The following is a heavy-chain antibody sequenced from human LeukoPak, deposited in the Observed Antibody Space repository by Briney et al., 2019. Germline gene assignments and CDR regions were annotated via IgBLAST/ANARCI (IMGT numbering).Heavy chain of an antibody. Sequence: PGGSLRLSCVGSGFSFSSNWMTWFRQAPGKGLEWVANIKEDGSQKYYVDSVKGRFIISRDNAKNSLYLQMNNLRAEDTAMYYCETVDAWGQGTTVTVSS. CDR1: GFSFSSNW. CDR2: IKEDGSQK. CDR3: ETVDA. V-gene: IGHV3-7*02. J-gene: IGHJ6*02.